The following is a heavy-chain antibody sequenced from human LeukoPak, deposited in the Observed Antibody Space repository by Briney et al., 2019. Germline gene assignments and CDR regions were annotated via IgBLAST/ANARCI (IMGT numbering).Heavy chain of an antibody. CDR3: AREGPAGGDFDY. Sequence: AASVKVSCKASGGTFSSYAISWVRQAPGQGLEWMGGIIPTFGTANYAQKFQGRVTITTDESTSTAYMELSSLRSEDTAVYYCAREGPAGGDFDYWGQGTLVTVSS. CDR1: GGTFSSYA. D-gene: IGHD1-14*01. J-gene: IGHJ4*02. CDR2: IIPTFGTA. V-gene: IGHV1-69*05.